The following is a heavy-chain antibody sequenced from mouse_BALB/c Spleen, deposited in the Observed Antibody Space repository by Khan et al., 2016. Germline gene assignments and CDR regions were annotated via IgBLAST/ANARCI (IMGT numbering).Heavy chain of an antibody. D-gene: IGHD1-2*01. J-gene: IGHJ1*01. CDR2: IWAGGST. V-gene: IGHV2-9*02. Sequence: QVQLKESGPGLVAPSQSLSITCTVSGFSLTNYGVHWVRQPPGKGLEWLGVIWAGGSTDYDSALMSSLSINKDNSKSHVFLKVNSLLTDDTASYYCARDNTTADWYFDVWGAGTTVTVSS. CDR3: ARDNTTADWYFDV. CDR1: GFSLTNYG.